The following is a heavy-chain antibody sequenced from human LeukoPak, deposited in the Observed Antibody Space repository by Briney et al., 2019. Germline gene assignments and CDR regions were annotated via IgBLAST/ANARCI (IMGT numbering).Heavy chain of an antibody. CDR1: GASISSSSSY. CDR2: IYSRGNT. D-gene: IGHD3-10*01. V-gene: IGHV4-39*07. CDR3: ARDRLTMVRGVNGY. Sequence: SDTLSLTCTVSGASISSSSSYWGWIRQPPGKGLEWLGNIYSRGNTYYKPSLRSRVTISIDTSKNQFSLRLTSVTAADTAVYYCARDRLTMVRGVNGYWGQGTLVTVSS. J-gene: IGHJ4*02.